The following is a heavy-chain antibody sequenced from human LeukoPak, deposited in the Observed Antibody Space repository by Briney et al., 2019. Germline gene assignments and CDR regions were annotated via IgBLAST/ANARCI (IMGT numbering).Heavy chain of an antibody. CDR3: ATGLPVVTATIDY. J-gene: IGHJ4*02. CDR2: IKRKTDGGTT. Sequence: GGSLRLSCAASGFTFSNAWMTWVRQAPGKGLERVGRIKRKTDGGTTDYAAPVKGRFTISRDDSENTLYLQMNSLKTEDTAVYYCATGLPVVTATIDYWGQGTLVTVSS. D-gene: IGHD2-21*02. V-gene: IGHV3-15*01. CDR1: GFTFSNAW.